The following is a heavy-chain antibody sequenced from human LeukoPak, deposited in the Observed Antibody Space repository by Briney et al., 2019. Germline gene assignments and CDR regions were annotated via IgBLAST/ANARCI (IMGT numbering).Heavy chain of an antibody. D-gene: IGHD3-10*01. CDR1: GYTFTSYG. CDR3: ARGSYYYGSGSYSRD. V-gene: IGHV1-8*02. J-gene: IGHJ4*02. CDR2: MNPNSGNT. Sequence: ASVKVSCKASGYTFTSYGISWVRQAPGQGLEWMGWMNPNSGNTGYAQKFQGRVTMTRNTSISTAYMELSSLRSEDTAVYYCARGSYYYGSGSYSRDWGQGTLVTVSS.